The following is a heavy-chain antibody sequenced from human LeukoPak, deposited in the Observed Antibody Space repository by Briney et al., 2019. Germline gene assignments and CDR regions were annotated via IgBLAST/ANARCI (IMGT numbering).Heavy chain of an antibody. CDR3: ARGDIITGTTGDAFDI. CDR1: GYTFTDYY. V-gene: IGHV1-2*02. Sequence: ASVKVSCKASGYTFTDYYMHWVQQAPGQGLEWMGWINPNSGGTNYAQKFQGRVTMTRDTSINTAYMELSRLRSDDTAVYYCARGDIITGTTGDAFDIWGQGTMVTVSS. J-gene: IGHJ3*02. D-gene: IGHD1-20*01. CDR2: INPNSGGT.